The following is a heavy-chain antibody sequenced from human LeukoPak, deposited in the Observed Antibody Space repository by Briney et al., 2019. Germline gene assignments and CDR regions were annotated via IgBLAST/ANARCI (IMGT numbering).Heavy chain of an antibody. CDR2: IYYSGST. CDR1: GGSVSGTSFY. Sequence: SETLSLTCTVSGGSVSGTSFYWSWIRQPPGQGLEWIGYIYYSGSTTYSPSLKSRVTISVDTSKNQFSLKLSSVTAADTAVYFCARYSTSWYTFDYGGQGTLVTVSS. CDR3: ARYSTSWYTFDY. J-gene: IGHJ4*02. V-gene: IGHV4-61*01. D-gene: IGHD6-13*01.